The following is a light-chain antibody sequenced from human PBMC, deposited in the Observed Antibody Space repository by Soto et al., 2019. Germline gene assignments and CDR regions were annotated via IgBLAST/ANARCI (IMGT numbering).Light chain of an antibody. J-gene: IGLJ1*01. CDR1: SSDVGGYKF. CDR2: EVS. CDR3: SSYTTSSTLEV. V-gene: IGLV2-14*01. Sequence: QSALTQPPSASGSPGQSVTISCTGTSSDVGGYKFVSWYQQNPGKAPKLIIYEVSNRPSGVSNRFSGSKSGNTASLTISGLQAEDEADYYCSSYTTSSTLEVFGTGTKLTVL.